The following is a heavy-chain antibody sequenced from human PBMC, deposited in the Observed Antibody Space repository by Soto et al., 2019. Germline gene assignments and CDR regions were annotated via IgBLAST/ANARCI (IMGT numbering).Heavy chain of an antibody. V-gene: IGHV4-4*02. J-gene: IGHJ6*02. CDR2: IYHSGRT. D-gene: IGHD7-27*01. Sequence: SETLSLTCAVSGVSIVSSNWWTWVRQPPGKGLEWIGEIYHSGRTKYNPSLKSRVTISVDTSKNQFSLILSSVTAADTAVYYCATCQLGQYPYAMDVWGQGTMVTVSS. CDR1: GVSIVSSNW. CDR3: ATCQLGQYPYAMDV.